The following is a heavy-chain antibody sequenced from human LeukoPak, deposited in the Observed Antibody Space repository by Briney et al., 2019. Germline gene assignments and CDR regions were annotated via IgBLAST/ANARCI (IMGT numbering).Heavy chain of an antibody. V-gene: IGHV1-2*02. CDR3: ARDRGTYYYDSSGYGPYAFDI. J-gene: IGHJ3*02. CDR1: GYTFTGYY. D-gene: IGHD3-22*01. Sequence: ASVKVSCKASGYTFTGYYMHWVRQAPGQGLEWMGWINPNSGGTNYAQKSQGRVTMTRDTSISTAYMELSRLRSDDTAVYYCARDRGTYYYDSSGYGPYAFDIWGQGTMVTVSS. CDR2: INPNSGGT.